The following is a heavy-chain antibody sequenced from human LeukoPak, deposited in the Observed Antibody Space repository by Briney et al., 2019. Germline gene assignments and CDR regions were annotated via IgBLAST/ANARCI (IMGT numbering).Heavy chain of an antibody. CDR2: IYHSGST. CDR1: GASISNTGYY. D-gene: IGHD7-27*01. J-gene: IGHJ5*02. CDR3: AGLLNGGASHWFDP. Sequence: SETLSLTCTVSGASISNTGYYWGWIRHPPGKGLEWIGNIYHSGSTYYSPSLKSRVTLSVDTSKNQFSLKLSSVTAADTAVYYCAGLLNGGASHWFDPWGQGTLVTVSS. V-gene: IGHV4-39*01.